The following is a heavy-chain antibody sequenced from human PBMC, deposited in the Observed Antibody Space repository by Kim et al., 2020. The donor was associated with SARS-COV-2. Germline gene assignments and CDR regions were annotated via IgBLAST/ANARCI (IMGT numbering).Heavy chain of an antibody. Sequence: GGSLRLSCAASGFTFSSYSMNWVRQAPGKGLEWVSSISSSSSYIYYADSVKGRFTISRDNAKNSLYLQMNSLRAEDTAVYYCARLYGSGSYYYYYYYGMDVWGQGTTVTVSS. D-gene: IGHD3-10*01. J-gene: IGHJ6*02. CDR2: ISSSSSYI. CDR3: ARLYGSGSYYYYYYYGMDV. CDR1: GFTFSSYS. V-gene: IGHV3-21*01.